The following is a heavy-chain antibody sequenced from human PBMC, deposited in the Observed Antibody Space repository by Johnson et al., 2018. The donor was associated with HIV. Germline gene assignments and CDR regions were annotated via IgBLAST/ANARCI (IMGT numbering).Heavy chain of an antibody. V-gene: IGHV3-7*01. D-gene: IGHD3-3*01. CDR1: GFTFSSYW. J-gene: IGHJ3*02. Sequence: VQLVESGGGLVQPGGSLRVSCAASGFTFSSYWMNWVRQAPGKGLEWVAKIKHDGSEKYYVDSVKGRFTISRDNAKNSLYLQMNSLRAEDTAVYDCARGARGDLEWLLSGHAFDIWGQGTMVTVSS. CDR2: IKHDGSEK. CDR3: ARGARGDLEWLLSGHAFDI.